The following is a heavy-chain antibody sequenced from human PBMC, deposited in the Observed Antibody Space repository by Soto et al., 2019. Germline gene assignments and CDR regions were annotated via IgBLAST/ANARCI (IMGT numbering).Heavy chain of an antibody. CDR1: GFTFSSYG. J-gene: IGHJ6*03. CDR3: ARAPYYYYMDV. CDR2: IWYDGSNK. Sequence: PGGSLRLSCAASGFTFSSYGMHWVRQAPGKGLEWVAVIWYDGSNKYYADSVKGRFTISRDNSKNTLYLRMNSLRAEDTAVYYCARAPYYYYMDVWGKGTTVTVSS. V-gene: IGHV3-33*01.